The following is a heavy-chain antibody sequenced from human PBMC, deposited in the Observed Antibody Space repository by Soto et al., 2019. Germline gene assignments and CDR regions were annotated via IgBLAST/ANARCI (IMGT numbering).Heavy chain of an antibody. V-gene: IGHV4-39*01. CDR2: IYSTVST. CDR1: SGSISSSLYY. CDR3: ARQRPTDGRWEFANYYGMDV. Sequence: SETLSLTCSVSSGSISSSLYYWGWIRQPPGKGLEWIGTIYSTVSTHYNPSLKSRVTISVDTSKNQFSLKLNSVTAADTAVYYCARQRPTDGRWEFANYYGMDVWGQGTPVTVSS. J-gene: IGHJ6*02. D-gene: IGHD1-26*01.